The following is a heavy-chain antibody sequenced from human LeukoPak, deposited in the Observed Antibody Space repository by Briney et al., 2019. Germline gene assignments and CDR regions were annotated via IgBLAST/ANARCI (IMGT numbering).Heavy chain of an antibody. V-gene: IGHV1-46*03. CDR3: ASTSYCGGDCYNNWFDP. CDR1: GYTFTSYY. D-gene: IGHD2-21*01. Sequence: ASVKVSCKASGYTFTSYYMHWVRQAPGQGLEWMGIINPSGGSTSYAQKFQGRVTITRDTSTSPVYMELSSLRSEDTAVYYCASTSYCGGDCYNNWFDPWGQGTLVTVSS. CDR2: INPSGGST. J-gene: IGHJ5*02.